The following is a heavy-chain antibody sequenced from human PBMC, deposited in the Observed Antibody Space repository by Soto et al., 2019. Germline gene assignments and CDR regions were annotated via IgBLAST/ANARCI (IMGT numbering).Heavy chain of an antibody. CDR3: ARFLVVVPDANDAFDI. D-gene: IGHD2-2*01. CDR1: GYSFTSYW. CDR2: IYPGDSDT. Sequence: AESLTIACKVSGYSFTSYWIGWVLQMPGKGLEWMGIIYPGDSDTRYSPSFQGQVTISADKSISTAYLQWSSLKASDTAMYYCARFLVVVPDANDAFDIWGQGTMVTVSS. J-gene: IGHJ3*02. V-gene: IGHV5-51*01.